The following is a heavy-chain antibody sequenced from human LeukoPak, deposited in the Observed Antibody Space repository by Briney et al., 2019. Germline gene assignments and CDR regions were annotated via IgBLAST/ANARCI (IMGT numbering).Heavy chain of an antibody. J-gene: IGHJ4*02. CDR1: GGTFSSYA. CDR2: INPNSGGT. D-gene: IGHD2-21*02. V-gene: IGHV1-2*02. CDR3: ARAGASHIVVVTAIDY. Sequence: GSSVEVSCKASGGTFSSYAISWVRQAPGQGLEWMGWINPNSGGTNYAQKFQGRVTMTRDTSISTAYMELSRLRSDDTAVYYCARAGASHIVVVTAIDYWGQGTLVTVSS.